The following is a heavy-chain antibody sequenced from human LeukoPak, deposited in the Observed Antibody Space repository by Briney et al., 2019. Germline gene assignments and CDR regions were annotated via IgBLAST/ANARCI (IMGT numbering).Heavy chain of an antibody. CDR1: GFTFSRHW. CDR3: ARDSGYSGYDVDY. D-gene: IGHD5-12*01. J-gene: IGHJ4*02. V-gene: IGHV3-7*01. CDR2: IKEDGSEK. Sequence: GGSLRLSCAASGFTFSRHWMSWVRQAPGKGLEWVANIKEDGSEKYYADSVKGRFTISRDNAKNSLYLQMNSLRAEDTAVYYCARDSGYSGYDVDYWGQGTLVIVSS.